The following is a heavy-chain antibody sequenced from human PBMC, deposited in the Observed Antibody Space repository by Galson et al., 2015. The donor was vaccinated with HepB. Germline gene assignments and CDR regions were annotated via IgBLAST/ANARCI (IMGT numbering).Heavy chain of an antibody. CDR2: IKSDGETA. CDR3: VRTITPAPIPLFDY. Sequence: SLRLSCAASGSIFSNFWMHWVRQAPGKGLVWVSRIKSDGETAAYADSVKGRFTISRDNAKNTLSLQMESLRAEDTAVYYCVRTITPAPIPLFDYWGQGTLVTVSS. J-gene: IGHJ4*02. D-gene: IGHD3-10*01. V-gene: IGHV3-74*01. CDR1: GSIFSNFW.